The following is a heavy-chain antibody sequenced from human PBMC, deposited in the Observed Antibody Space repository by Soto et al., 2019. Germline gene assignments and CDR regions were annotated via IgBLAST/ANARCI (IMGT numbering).Heavy chain of an antibody. CDR2: ISGSGGST. D-gene: IGHD2-2*01. J-gene: IGHJ3*02. V-gene: IGHV3-23*01. Sequence: PGGSLRLSCAASGFTFSSYAMSWVRQAPGKGLEWVSAISGSGGSTYYADSVKGRFTISRDNSKNTLYLQMNSLRAEDTAVYYCAKFRRQGPQLLSGALDIWGQGTMVTVSS. CDR3: AKFRRQGPQLLSGALDI. CDR1: GFTFSSYA.